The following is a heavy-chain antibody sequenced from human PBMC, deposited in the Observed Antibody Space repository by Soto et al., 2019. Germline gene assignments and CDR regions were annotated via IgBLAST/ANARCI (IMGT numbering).Heavy chain of an antibody. CDR1: GFTFSSYS. D-gene: IGHD2-2*01. CDR2: ISSSSSYI. CDR3: ARDGCSSTSCYYYGMDV. V-gene: IGHV3-21*01. J-gene: IGHJ6*02. Sequence: GGSLRLSCAASGFTFSSYSMNWVRQAPGKGLEWVSSISSSSSYIYYADSVKGRFTISKDNAKNSLYLQMNSLRAEDTAVYYCARDGCSSTSCYYYGMDVWGQGTTVTVSS.